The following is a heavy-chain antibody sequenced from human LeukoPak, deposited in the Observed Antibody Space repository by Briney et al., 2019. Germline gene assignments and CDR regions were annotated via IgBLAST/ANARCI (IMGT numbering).Heavy chain of an antibody. D-gene: IGHD3-22*01. J-gene: IGHJ4*02. Sequence: GGSLRLSCAASGFTFSSYAMTWVRQAPGKGLEWVSGIGDSGGTTYYADSVKGRFIISRDNSKNTLYLQMSDLRAEDTAVYYCAKASWEVVTTTYFEYWAQGTLVTVSS. CDR1: GFTFSSYA. CDR2: IGDSGGTT. CDR3: AKASWEVVTTTYFEY. V-gene: IGHV3-23*01.